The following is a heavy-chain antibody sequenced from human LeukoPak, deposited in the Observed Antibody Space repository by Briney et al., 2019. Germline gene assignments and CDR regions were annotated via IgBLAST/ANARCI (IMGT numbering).Heavy chain of an antibody. CDR1: GYTFTSYY. CDR2: INPSGGST. Sequence: ASVKVSCKASGYTFTSYYMHWVRQAPGQGLEWMGIINPSGGSTSYAQRFQGRVTMTRDTSTSTVYMELSSLRSEDTAMYYCALPRGVNLFDYWGQGTLVTVSS. D-gene: IGHD3-10*01. CDR3: ALPRGVNLFDY. J-gene: IGHJ4*02. V-gene: IGHV1-46*01.